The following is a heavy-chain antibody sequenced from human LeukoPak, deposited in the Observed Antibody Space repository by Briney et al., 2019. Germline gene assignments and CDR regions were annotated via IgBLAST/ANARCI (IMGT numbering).Heavy chain of an antibody. D-gene: IGHD5-12*01. V-gene: IGHV3-23*01. CDR1: GFTFANYA. J-gene: IGHJ6*02. CDR2: ISGSGGST. Sequence: GGSLRLSCAASGFTFANYAMTWVRQAPGKGLDWVSLISGSGGSTYYADSVRGRFTISRDNSKNTLYLQMNSLRAEDTAVYYCARKRAGSGYDPNNYYYYYGMDVWGQGTTVTVSS. CDR3: ARKRAGSGYDPNNYYYYYGMDV.